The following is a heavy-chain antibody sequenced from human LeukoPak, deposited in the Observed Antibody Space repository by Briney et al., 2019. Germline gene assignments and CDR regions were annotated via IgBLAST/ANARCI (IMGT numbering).Heavy chain of an antibody. Sequence: PGRSLRLSCVASGLAFSSYSMHWVRQAPGKGLEWVGVISYDGRDEYYTDSVKGRFTISRDNSKNTVYLQINSLRADDTAVYYCARDFTPEWFDIHWGQGTLVTVS. V-gene: IGHV3-30*04. CDR2: ISYDGRDE. J-gene: IGHJ4*02. CDR1: GLAFSSYS. D-gene: IGHD3-3*01. CDR3: ARDFTPEWFDIH.